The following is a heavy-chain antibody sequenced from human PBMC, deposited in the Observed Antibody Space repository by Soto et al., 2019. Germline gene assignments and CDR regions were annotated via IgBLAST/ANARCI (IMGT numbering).Heavy chain of an antibody. J-gene: IGHJ4*02. D-gene: IGHD2-2*01. V-gene: IGHV3-15*07. CDR2: IKSKTDGGTT. CDR3: TTDLRYCSSTSCYGFDF. Sequence: GGSLRLSCAASGFTFSNAWMNWVRQAPGKGLEWVGRIKSKTDGGTTDYAAPVKGRFTISRDDSKNMLYLQMNSLKTEDTAVYYCTTDLRYCSSTSCYGFDFWGQGTLVTVSS. CDR1: GFTFSNAW.